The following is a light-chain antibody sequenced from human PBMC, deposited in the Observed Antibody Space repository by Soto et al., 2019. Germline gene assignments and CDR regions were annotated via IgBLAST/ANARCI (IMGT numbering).Light chain of an antibody. Sequence: EVVLSLSPGTLSLSPGERATLSCRASQSVSSSYLAWYQQKPGQAPRLLIYGASTRATAIPDRFSGRGSGTDFTLTISRLEPEDFAVYYCQQYGSSPWTFGQRSKVDVK. V-gene: IGKV3-20*01. CDR2: GAS. J-gene: IGKJ1*01. CDR3: QQYGSSPWT. CDR1: QSVSSSY.